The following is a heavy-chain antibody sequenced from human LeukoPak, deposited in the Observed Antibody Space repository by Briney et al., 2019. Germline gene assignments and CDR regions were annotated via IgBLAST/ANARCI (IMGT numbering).Heavy chain of an antibody. D-gene: IGHD4-17*01. CDR3: AKFATTVTTRGNFDY. J-gene: IGHJ4*02. V-gene: IGHV3-23*01. Sequence: GGSLRLSCAASGFTFSSYAMSWVRQAPGKGLEWVSAISGTGGSTYYADSVKVRFTISRDNSRDTLHLEINSLRTEDTAVYYCAKFATTVTTRGNFDYWGQGTLVTVSS. CDR2: ISGTGGST. CDR1: GFTFSSYA.